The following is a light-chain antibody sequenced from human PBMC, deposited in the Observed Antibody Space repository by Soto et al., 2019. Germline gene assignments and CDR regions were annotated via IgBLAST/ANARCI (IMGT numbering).Light chain of an antibody. J-gene: IGLJ1*01. V-gene: IGLV2-14*01. CDR3: CSYRSTISYV. CDR2: DVA. Sequence: QSALTQPASVSGSPGQSITISCTGTSSDVGSYNFVSWYQQYPGKAPKVIIYDVANRPSGVSNRFSGSKSGNTVSLTISGLQAEDEADYYCCSYRSTISYVFGTGTKVTVL. CDR1: SSDVGSYNF.